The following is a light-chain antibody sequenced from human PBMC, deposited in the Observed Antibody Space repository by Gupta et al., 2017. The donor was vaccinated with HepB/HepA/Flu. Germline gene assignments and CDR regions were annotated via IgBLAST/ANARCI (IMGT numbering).Light chain of an antibody. J-gene: IGKJ4*01. Sequence: DIQMTQSPSSLSASVGDRITITCRASQSISRYLSWYQQTPGKAPKLLIYMASNLQGGVPSRFSGSGSGADFTLTISRLRPEDFASYYCQQSDSAPLTFGGGTKVEIK. CDR1: QSISRY. CDR3: QQSDSAPLT. V-gene: IGKV1-39*01. CDR2: MAS.